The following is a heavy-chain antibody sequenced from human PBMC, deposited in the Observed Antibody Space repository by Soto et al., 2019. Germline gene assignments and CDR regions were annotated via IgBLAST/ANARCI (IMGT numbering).Heavy chain of an antibody. V-gene: IGHV4-31*03. J-gene: IGHJ6*02. CDR2: IYYSGST. Sequence: PSETLSLTCTVSGGSISSVGYYWSWIRQHPGKGLEWIGYIYYSGSTYYNPSLKSRVTISVDTSKNQFSLKLSSVTAADTAVYYCARAPSALGVVIKEVYYYGMDVWGQGTTVTVSS. CDR1: GGSISSVGYY. D-gene: IGHD3-3*01. CDR3: ARAPSALGVVIKEVYYYGMDV.